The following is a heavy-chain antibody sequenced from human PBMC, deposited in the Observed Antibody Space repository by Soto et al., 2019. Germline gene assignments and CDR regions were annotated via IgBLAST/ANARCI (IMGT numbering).Heavy chain of an antibody. CDR2: IWYDGSNK. J-gene: IGHJ4*02. CDR3: ASTSSSWYGGIDY. V-gene: IGHV3-33*01. Sequence: GGSLRLSCAASGFTFSSYGMHWVRQAPGKGLEWVAVIWYDGSNKDYADSVKGRFTISRDNSKNTLYLQMNSLRAEDTAVYYYASTSSSWYGGIDYWGQGTLVTVSS. CDR1: GFTFSSYG. D-gene: IGHD6-13*01.